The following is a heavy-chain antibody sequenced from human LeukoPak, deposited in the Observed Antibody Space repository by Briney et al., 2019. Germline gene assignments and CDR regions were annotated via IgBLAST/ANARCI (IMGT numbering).Heavy chain of an antibody. Sequence: GASVKVSCKASGYTFTSNGISWVRQAPGQGLEWMAWISTKSGNTNYAQKLQGRVTMTTDTSTSTAYMELRSLRSDDTAVYYCARDRFWGYSSGYYFNWFDPWGQGTLVTVSS. CDR1: GYTFTSNG. V-gene: IGHV1-18*01. D-gene: IGHD3-22*01. CDR2: ISTKSGNT. CDR3: ARDRFWGYSSGYYFNWFDP. J-gene: IGHJ5*02.